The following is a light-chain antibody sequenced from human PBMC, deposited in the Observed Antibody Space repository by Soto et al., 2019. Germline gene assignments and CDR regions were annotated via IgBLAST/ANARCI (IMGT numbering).Light chain of an antibody. J-gene: IGLJ3*02. Sequence: QSALTQPASVSGSPGQSITISCTGTSSDVGGYKYVSWYQQHPDKAPKLIIFEVSNRPSGVSNRFSGSKSGNTASLTISGLQAEDEADYYCSLYTISRVFGGGTKLTVL. CDR1: SSDVGGYKY. CDR2: EVS. CDR3: SLYTISRV. V-gene: IGLV2-14*01.